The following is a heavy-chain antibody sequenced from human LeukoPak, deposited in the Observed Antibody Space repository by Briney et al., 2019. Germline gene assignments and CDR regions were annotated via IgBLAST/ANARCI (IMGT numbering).Heavy chain of an antibody. Sequence: SETLSLTCAVYGGSFSGYYWSWIRQPPGKGLEWIGEINHSGSTNYNPSLKSRVTISVDTSKNQFSLELSSVTAADTAVYYCARVSYSGSYLDHYYGMDVWGQGTTVTVSS. D-gene: IGHD1-26*01. CDR1: GGSFSGYY. V-gene: IGHV4-34*01. CDR3: ARVSYSGSYLDHYYGMDV. J-gene: IGHJ6*02. CDR2: INHSGST.